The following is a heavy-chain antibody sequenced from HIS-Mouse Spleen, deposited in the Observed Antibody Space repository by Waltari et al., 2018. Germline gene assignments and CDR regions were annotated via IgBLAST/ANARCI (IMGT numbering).Heavy chain of an antibody. CDR1: GGSISRRCYY. D-gene: IGHD3-3*01. J-gene: IGHJ5*02. CDR2: IYYSGST. Sequence: QVQLQESGPGLVKPSQTLSLTCTVPGGSISRRCYYCGWIRQHPAEGLEWIGYIYYSGSTYYNPSLKSRVTISVDTSKNQFSLKLSSVTAADTAVYYCARSPYYDFWSGYSDNWFDPWGQGTLVTVSS. CDR3: ARSPYYDFWSGYSDNWFDP. V-gene: IGHV4-31*03.